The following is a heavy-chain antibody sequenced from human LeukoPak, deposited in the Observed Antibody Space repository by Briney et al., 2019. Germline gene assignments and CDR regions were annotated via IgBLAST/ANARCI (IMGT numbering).Heavy chain of an antibody. J-gene: IGHJ4*02. Sequence: SETLSLTCAVYGGSFSGHYWSWIRQPPGKGLEWIGEINHSASTNYNPSLESRVTISVDTSKNHSSLKLSSVTAADTAVYYCARGQYSDLWSGYYVDWGQGTLVTVSA. V-gene: IGHV4-34*01. D-gene: IGHD3-3*01. CDR3: ARGQYSDLWSGYYVD. CDR1: GGSFSGHY. CDR2: INHSAST.